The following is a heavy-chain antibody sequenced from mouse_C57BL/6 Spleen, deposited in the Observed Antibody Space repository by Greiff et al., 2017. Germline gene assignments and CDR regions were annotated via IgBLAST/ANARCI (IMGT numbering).Heavy chain of an antibody. CDR1: GYSFTSYY. J-gene: IGHJ2*01. V-gene: IGHV1-66*01. CDR3: ARRPIYGPSFDY. CDR2: IYPGSGNT. Sequence: VQGVESGPELVKPGASVKISCKASGYSFTSYYIHWVKQRPGQGLEWIGWIYPGSGNTKYNEKFKGKATLTADTSSSTAYMQLSSLTSEDSAVYYGARRPIYGPSFDYWGQGTTLTVSS. D-gene: IGHD1-1*01.